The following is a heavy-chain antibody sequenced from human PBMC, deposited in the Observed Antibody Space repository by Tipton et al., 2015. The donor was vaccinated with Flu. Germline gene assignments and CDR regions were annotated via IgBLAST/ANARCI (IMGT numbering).Heavy chain of an antibody. CDR2: ISSSGSTI. J-gene: IGHJ5*02. V-gene: IGHV3-48*03. CDR3: ARDYYIEYSSSSPWFDP. CDR1: GFTFSSYE. Sequence: VQLVQSGGGLVQPGGSLRLSCAASGFTFSSYEMNWVRQAPGKGLEWVSYISSSGSTIYYADSVKGRFTISRDNAKNSLYLQMNSLRAEDTAVYYCARDYYIEYSSSSPWFDPWGQGTLVTVSS. D-gene: IGHD6-6*01.